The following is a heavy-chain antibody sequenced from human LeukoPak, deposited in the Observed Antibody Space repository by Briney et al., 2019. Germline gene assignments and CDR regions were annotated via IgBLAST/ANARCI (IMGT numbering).Heavy chain of an antibody. Sequence: ASVKVSCKASGYTFTSYYMHWVRQAPGQGLEWMGIINPSGGSTSYAQKFQGRVTTTRDTSTSTVYMELSSLRSEGTAVYYCARGYCGGDCYVPYYYYMDVWGKGTTVTVSS. CDR2: INPSGGST. CDR1: GYTFTSYY. CDR3: ARGYCGGDCYVPYYYYMDV. V-gene: IGHV1-46*01. D-gene: IGHD2-21*01. J-gene: IGHJ6*03.